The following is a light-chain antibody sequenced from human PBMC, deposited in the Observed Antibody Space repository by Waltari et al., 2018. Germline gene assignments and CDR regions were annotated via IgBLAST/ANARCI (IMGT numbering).Light chain of an antibody. Sequence: SSELTQDPAVSVALGQTVRITCQGDRLRRYYASWYQQKAGQAPVLVIYGKNSRPSGIPDRFSGSTSGNTASWTITGAQAEEEADYYCNSRDRSGNYLGVFGGGTKLTVL. CDR1: RLRRYY. CDR3: NSRDRSGNYLGV. J-gene: IGLJ2*01. CDR2: GKN. V-gene: IGLV3-19*01.